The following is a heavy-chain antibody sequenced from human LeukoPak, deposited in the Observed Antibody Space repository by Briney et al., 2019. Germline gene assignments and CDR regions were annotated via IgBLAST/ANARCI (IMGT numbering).Heavy chain of an antibody. CDR2: ISGDGGST. D-gene: IGHD2-15*01. CDR1: GFTFDDYA. Sequence: GVSLRLSCAASGFTFDDYAMHWVRQAPGKGLEWVSLISGDGGSTYYADSVRGRFTISRDNSKNSLYLQMDSLRTEDTAFYYCAKEIDTLGTNAFDIWGQGTMVTVSS. V-gene: IGHV3-43*02. J-gene: IGHJ3*02. CDR3: AKEIDTLGTNAFDI.